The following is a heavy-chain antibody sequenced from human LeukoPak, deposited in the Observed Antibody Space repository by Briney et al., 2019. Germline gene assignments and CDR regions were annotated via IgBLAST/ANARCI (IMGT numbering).Heavy chain of an antibody. J-gene: IGHJ4*02. CDR1: GFTFSSYG. CDR2: ISGSGGST. Sequence: QPGGSLRLSCAASGFTFSSYGMSWVRQAPGKGLEGVSAISGSGGSTYYADSVKGRFTISRDNSKNTLYLQMNSLRAEDTAVYYCAKKSTTVITYYFDYWGQGTLVTVSS. V-gene: IGHV3-23*01. D-gene: IGHD4-11*01. CDR3: AKKSTTVITYYFDY.